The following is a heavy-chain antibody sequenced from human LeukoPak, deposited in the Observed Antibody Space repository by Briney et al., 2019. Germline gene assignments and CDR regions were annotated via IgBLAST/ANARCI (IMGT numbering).Heavy chain of an antibody. CDR2: IYHSGST. J-gene: IGHJ5*02. D-gene: IGHD2-8*01. CDR3: ARNGDIVLMPSFDP. CDR1: GYSISSGYY. Sequence: SETLSLTCTVSGYSISSGYYWGWIRQPPGKGLEWIGSIYHSGSTYYNPSLKSRVTISVDTSKNQFSLKLSSVTAADTAVYYCARNGDIVLMPSFDPWGQGTLVTVSS. V-gene: IGHV4-38-2*02.